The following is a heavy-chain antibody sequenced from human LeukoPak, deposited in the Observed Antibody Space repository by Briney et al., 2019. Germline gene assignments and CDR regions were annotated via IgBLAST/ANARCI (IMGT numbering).Heavy chain of an antibody. Sequence: GGSLGLSCTVSGFTVSSDSMSWVRQAPGKGLEWVANIKQDGSEKYYVDSVKGRFTISRDNAKNSLYLQMNSLRAEDTAVYYCASQLERRPNWFDPWGQGTLVTVSS. V-gene: IGHV3-7*01. J-gene: IGHJ5*02. D-gene: IGHD1-1*01. CDR1: GFTVSSDS. CDR3: ASQLERRPNWFDP. CDR2: IKQDGSEK.